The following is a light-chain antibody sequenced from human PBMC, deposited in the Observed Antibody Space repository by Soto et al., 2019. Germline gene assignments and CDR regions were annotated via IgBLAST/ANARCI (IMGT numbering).Light chain of an antibody. Sequence: ALTQPASVSGSPGQSITLSCTGTSSDVGSYNLVSWYQQHPGKAPKLMIYEGSKRPSGVSNRFSGSKSGNTASLTISGLQAEDEADYYCCSYAGSSTLVFGGGTQLTVL. CDR1: SSDVGSYNL. CDR3: CSYAGSSTLV. V-gene: IGLV2-23*01. J-gene: IGLJ2*01. CDR2: EGS.